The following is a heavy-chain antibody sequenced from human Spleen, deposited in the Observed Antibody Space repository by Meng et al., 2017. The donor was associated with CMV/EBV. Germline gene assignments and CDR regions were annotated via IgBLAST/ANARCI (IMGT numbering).Heavy chain of an antibody. CDR1: GFSPTTTTMC. Sequence: SGPTLVKPTQTLTLTCTFSGFSPTTTTMCVSWVRQPPGKALEWLALIDWVDDKYYSASLKTRLTFSKDTSKNQVVLTMTNMDPVYTATYYCARAPGKGYYGMDVWGQGTTVTVSS. J-gene: IGHJ6*02. CDR2: IDWVDDK. CDR3: ARAPGKGYYGMDV. V-gene: IGHV2-70*20. D-gene: IGHD3-10*01.